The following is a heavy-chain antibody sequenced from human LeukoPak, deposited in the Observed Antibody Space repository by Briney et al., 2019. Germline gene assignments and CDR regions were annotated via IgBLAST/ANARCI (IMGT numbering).Heavy chain of an antibody. Sequence: TSETLSLTCSVYGGSFSGYYWSWIRQPPGNGLEWIGEINHSGSTNYNPSLKSRVTISVDTSKNQFSLKLSSVTAADTAVYYCARLRYFDWLKYNFDYWGQGTLVTVSS. D-gene: IGHD3-9*01. CDR1: GGSFSGYY. J-gene: IGHJ4*02. CDR2: INHSGST. CDR3: ARLRYFDWLKYNFDY. V-gene: IGHV4-34*01.